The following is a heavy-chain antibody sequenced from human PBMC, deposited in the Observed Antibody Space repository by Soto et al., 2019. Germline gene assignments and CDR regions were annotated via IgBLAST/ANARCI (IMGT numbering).Heavy chain of an antibody. V-gene: IGHV4-31*03. D-gene: IGHD5-12*01. CDR1: GVSISRAGFF. J-gene: IGHJ6*02. Sequence: QVQLQESGPGLVKTSQTLSLTCTVSGVSISRAGFFWSWTRQHPGKGLECIGYVYYSGTTHYSPSLKGRVTISVDTSKNQFSLKLSSVTAADTAVYFCARGGYDYYDYGMDVWGQGTTVTVSS. CDR2: VYYSGTT. CDR3: ARGGYDYYDYGMDV.